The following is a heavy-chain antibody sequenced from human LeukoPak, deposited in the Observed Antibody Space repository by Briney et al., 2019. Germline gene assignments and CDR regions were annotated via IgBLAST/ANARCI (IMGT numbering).Heavy chain of an antibody. CDR3: ASSTAGRWYRDSHYFDY. CDR1: GFTFSSYW. V-gene: IGHV3-74*01. J-gene: IGHJ4*02. D-gene: IGHD4-23*01. CDR2: INSDGSST. Sequence: GGSLRLSCAASGFTFSSYWMHWVRQAPGKGLVWVSRINSDGSSTSYADSVKGRFTISRDNAKNTLYLQMNSLRAEDTAVYYCASSTAGRWYRDSHYFDYWGQGILVTVSS.